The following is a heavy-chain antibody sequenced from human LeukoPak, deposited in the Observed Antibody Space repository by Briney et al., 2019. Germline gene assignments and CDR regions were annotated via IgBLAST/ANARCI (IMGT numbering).Heavy chain of an antibody. J-gene: IGHJ3*02. CDR2: IYYSGCT. D-gene: IGHD5-24*01. CDR1: GGSLSSYY. CDR3: AKYRRLGRDGYRGHLLAFDI. V-gene: IGHV4-59*01. Sequence: SETLSLTCTVSGGSLSSYYWRWIRQPPGKGLEWIGYIYYSGCTNYNPSLKSRVTISVDTSKNQFSLKLSSVTAADTAVYYCAKYRRLGRDGYRGHLLAFDIWGQGTMVTVSS.